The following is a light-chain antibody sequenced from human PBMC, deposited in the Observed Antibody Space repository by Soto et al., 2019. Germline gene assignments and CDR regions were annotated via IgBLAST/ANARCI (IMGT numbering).Light chain of an antibody. CDR2: SAS. Sequence: EIVLTQSPATLSLSPGERATLSCRASQSVRNDLVWYHQKPGQAPRVLIYSASNRATGIPARFSGSGSGTAFTLTISSLEPEDFAVYYCQQRTNWPPTFGGGTQVEMK. CDR3: QQRTNWPPT. CDR1: QSVRND. J-gene: IGKJ4*01. V-gene: IGKV3-11*01.